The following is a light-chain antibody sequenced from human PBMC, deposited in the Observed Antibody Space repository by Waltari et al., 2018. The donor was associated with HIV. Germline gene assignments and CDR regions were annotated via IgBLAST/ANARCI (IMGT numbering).Light chain of an antibody. J-gene: IGLJ2*01. Sequence: QSALTQPPSASGSPGQSVPISCPGPSSAVARYDYVSWYQQHPGKAPKLLIYEVNKRPSGVPDRFSGSKSGNTASLTVSGLQAEDEAEYSCTSYAGINPVAFGGGTKLTVL. CDR3: TSYAGINPVA. CDR1: SSAVARYDY. CDR2: EVN. V-gene: IGLV2-8*01.